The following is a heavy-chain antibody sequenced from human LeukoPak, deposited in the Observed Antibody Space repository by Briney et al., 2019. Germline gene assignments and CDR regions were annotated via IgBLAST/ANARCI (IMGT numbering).Heavy chain of an antibody. CDR3: AKDGGGGFNPLDY. V-gene: IGHV3-30*02. Sequence: GGSLRLSCAASGFTFSSYGVHWVRQAPGKGLEWVAVIWYGGSNKYYADSVKGRFTISRDNSKNTLYLQMNSLRAEDTAVYYCAKDGGGGFNPLDYWGQGTLVTVSS. CDR2: IWYGGSNK. CDR1: GFTFSSYG. J-gene: IGHJ4*02. D-gene: IGHD2-15*01.